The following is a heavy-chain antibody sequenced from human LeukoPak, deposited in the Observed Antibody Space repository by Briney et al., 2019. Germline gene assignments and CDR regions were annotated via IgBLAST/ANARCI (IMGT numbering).Heavy chain of an antibody. V-gene: IGHV3-23*01. Sequence: PGGSLRLSCAASGFTFSSYAMSWVRQAPGKGLEWVSAISGSGGSTYYAGSVKGRFTISRDNSKNTLYLQMNSLRAEDTAVYYCAKDLRLYDYVWGSYRPFDYWGQGTLVTVSS. CDR2: ISGSGGST. CDR1: GFTFSSYA. CDR3: AKDLRLYDYVWGSYRPFDY. J-gene: IGHJ4*02. D-gene: IGHD3-16*02.